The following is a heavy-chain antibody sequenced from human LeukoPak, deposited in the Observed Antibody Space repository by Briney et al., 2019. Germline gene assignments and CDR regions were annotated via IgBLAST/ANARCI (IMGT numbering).Heavy chain of an antibody. CDR3: ARHPIAAGGAYNWFDP. Sequence: GESLKISCQVSGYSITSYWIAWVRQMPGKGLEWMGIIYPDDSNTRYSPSFQGQVTISVDTSINTAYLQWISLKASDTAIYYCARHPIAAGGAYNWFDPWGQGTLVTVSS. V-gene: IGHV5-51*01. D-gene: IGHD6-13*01. CDR2: IYPDDSNT. J-gene: IGHJ5*02. CDR1: GYSITSYW.